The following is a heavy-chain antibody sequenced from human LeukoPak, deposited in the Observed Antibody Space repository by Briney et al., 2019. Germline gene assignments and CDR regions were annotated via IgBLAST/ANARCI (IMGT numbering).Heavy chain of an antibody. V-gene: IGHV3-33*01. CDR1: GFTFSSYG. Sequence: GGSLRLSCAASGFTFSSYGMHWVRQAPGKGLEWVAVIWYGGSNKYYADSVKGRFTISRDNSKNTLYLQMNSLRAEDTAVYYCARDSGRPIISYYFDHWGQGTMVTVSS. D-gene: IGHD3-16*02. CDR2: IWYGGSNK. CDR3: ARDSGRPIISYYFDH. J-gene: IGHJ4*02.